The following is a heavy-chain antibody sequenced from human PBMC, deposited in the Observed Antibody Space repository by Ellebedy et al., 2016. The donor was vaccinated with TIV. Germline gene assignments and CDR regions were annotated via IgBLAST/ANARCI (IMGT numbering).Heavy chain of an antibody. CDR2: VMPFVPMP. CDR1: GYTFNTYA. V-gene: IGHV1-69*04. Sequence: AASVKVSCKASGYTFNTYAISWVRQAPGQGLEWMGRVMPFVPMPQYAQTFQGRVTLTADKSTGTAYMELSGLTSDDTAVYYCARSEDTTGYFYFFDYWGQGTLVTVSS. D-gene: IGHD3-22*01. J-gene: IGHJ4*02. CDR3: ARSEDTTGYFYFFDY.